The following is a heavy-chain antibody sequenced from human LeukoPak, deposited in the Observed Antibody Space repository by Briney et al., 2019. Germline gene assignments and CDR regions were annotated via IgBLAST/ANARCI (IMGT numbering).Heavy chain of an antibody. CDR3: ASLSIRRALRRREDNWFDP. CDR1: GFTFSSYE. J-gene: IGHJ5*02. Sequence: GGSLRLSCAASGFTFSSYEMNWVRQAPGKGLEWVSYISSSGSTIYYADSVKGRFTISRDNAKNSLYLQMNSLRAEDTAVYYCASLSIRRALRRREDNWFDPWGQGTLVTVSS. CDR2: ISSSGSTI. V-gene: IGHV3-48*03. D-gene: IGHD2/OR15-2a*01.